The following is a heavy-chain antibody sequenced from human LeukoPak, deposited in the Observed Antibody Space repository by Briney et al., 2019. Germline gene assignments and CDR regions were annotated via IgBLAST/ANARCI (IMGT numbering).Heavy chain of an antibody. J-gene: IGHJ4*02. CDR2: IYSSGSA. CDR1: GGSITTGTYY. CDR3: ARDEASSGCFDY. D-gene: IGHD6-19*01. Sequence: SQTLSLTCAVSGGSITTGTYYWSWIRQPAGKELEWIGRIYSSGSANYNPSLKSRVTISVDTSKNQFSLKLSSVTAADTAVYYCARDEASSGCFDYWGQGTLVTVSS. V-gene: IGHV4-61*02.